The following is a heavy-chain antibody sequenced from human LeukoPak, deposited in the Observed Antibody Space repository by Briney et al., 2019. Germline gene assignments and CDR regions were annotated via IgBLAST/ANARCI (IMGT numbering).Heavy chain of an antibody. CDR3: ARAGYCSSTSCYFGPRFDY. J-gene: IGHJ4*02. CDR2: IYYSGST. D-gene: IGHD2-2*01. V-gene: IGHV4-31*03. CDR1: GGSIISGGYY. Sequence: SETLSLPCTVSGGSIISGGYYWSWIRQHPGKGLEWIGYIYYSGSTYYNPSLKSRVTISVDTSKNQFSLKLSSVTAADTSVYYCARAGYCSSTSCYFGPRFDYWGQGTLVTVSS.